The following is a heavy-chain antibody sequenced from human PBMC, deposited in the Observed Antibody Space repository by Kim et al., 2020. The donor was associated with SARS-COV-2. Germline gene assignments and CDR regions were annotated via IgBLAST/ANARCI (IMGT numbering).Heavy chain of an antibody. CDR1: GYTFTSYA. J-gene: IGHJ5*02. V-gene: IGHV1-3*01. D-gene: IGHD3-3*01. Sequence: ASVKVSCKASGYTFTSYAMHWVRQAPGQRLEWMGWINAGNGNTKYSQKFQGRVTITRDTSASTAYMELSSLRSEDTAVYYCARDCDPQLTMGWFDPWGQGTLVTVSS. CDR2: INAGNGNT. CDR3: ARDCDPQLTMGWFDP.